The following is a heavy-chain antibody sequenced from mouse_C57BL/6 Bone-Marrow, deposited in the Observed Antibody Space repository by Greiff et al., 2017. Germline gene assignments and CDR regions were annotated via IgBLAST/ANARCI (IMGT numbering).Heavy chain of an antibody. D-gene: IGHD2-3*01. CDR2: INPSSGYT. Sequence: VQLHQSGAELAKPGASVKLSCKASGYTFTSYWMHWVKQRPGKGLEWIGYINPSSGYTKYNQKFKDKATLTADKSSSTAYMQLSSLTYEASAVYYCSSDGFPPFADWGQGTLVTVSS. CDR3: SSDGFPPFAD. CDR1: GYTFTSYW. J-gene: IGHJ3*01. V-gene: IGHV1-7*01.